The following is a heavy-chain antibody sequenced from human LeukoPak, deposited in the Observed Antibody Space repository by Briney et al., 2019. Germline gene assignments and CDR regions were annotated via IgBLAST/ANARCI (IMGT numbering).Heavy chain of an antibody. CDR3: ARVHPHTSSWSYYFDY. Sequence: SETLSLTCTVSGYSISSGYSWGWIRQPPGKGLEWIGSISHTGSTYYNPSLKSRVIISVETSMNHFSLNLNSMTAADAAFYYCARVHPHTSSWSYYFDYWGQGTLVTVSS. CDR1: GYSISSGYS. J-gene: IGHJ4*02. CDR2: ISHTGST. V-gene: IGHV4-38-2*02. D-gene: IGHD6-13*01.